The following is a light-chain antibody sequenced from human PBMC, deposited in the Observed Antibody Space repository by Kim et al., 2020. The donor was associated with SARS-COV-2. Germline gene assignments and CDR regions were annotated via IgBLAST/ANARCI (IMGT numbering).Light chain of an antibody. CDR3: HHSYTFPSS. J-gene: IGKJ2*03. CDR1: QGISSR. CDR2: DAS. V-gene: IGKV1-12*02. Sequence: DIQMTQSPSSVSASVGDRVTVTCRASQGISSRLAWYHQKPGQAPKLLIYDASSLQSGVPSRFSGTGSGTDFTLTITSLQPEDFATYYCHHSYTFPSSFGQGTKLEI.